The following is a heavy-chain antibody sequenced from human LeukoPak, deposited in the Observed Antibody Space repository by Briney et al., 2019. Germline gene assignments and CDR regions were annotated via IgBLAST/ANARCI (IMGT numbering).Heavy chain of an antibody. CDR3: ARVLTGGYWYFDL. D-gene: IGHD7-27*01. V-gene: IGHV4-4*02. J-gene: IGHJ2*01. Sequence: PSETLSLTCAVSGGSISSSNWWSWVRQPPGKGLEWIGEIYHSGSTNYNPSLKSRVTISLDRSKDQFSLKLSSVTAADTAVYYCARVLTGGYWYFDLWGRGTLVTVSS. CDR2: IYHSGST. CDR1: GGSISSSNW.